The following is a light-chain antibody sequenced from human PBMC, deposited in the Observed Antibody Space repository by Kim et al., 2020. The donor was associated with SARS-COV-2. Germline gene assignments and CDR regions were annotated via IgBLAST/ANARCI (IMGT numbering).Light chain of an antibody. CDR2: AAS. Sequence: ASLGDRVTITCRASQDISRWVAWYRQKPGKAPNLLIYAASSLHSGVPSRFSGSGSGTEFTLSITNVQAEDFATYYCQQTLSSPPVFGGGTKVDIK. CDR3: QQTLSSPPV. J-gene: IGKJ4*01. CDR1: QDISRW. V-gene: IGKV1-12*01.